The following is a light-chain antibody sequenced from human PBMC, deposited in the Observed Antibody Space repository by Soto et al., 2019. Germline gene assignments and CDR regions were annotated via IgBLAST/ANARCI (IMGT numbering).Light chain of an antibody. CDR1: QSVSTN. V-gene: IGKV3-15*01. Sequence: EIVMTQSPATLSVSPGERATLSCRASQSVSTNLAWYQQKPGQAPRLLIYAASVRATGIPARFSGSGSGTEFTLTISSLQSEDFAVYYCQQYNKFPSLTFGGGTKVEIK. CDR2: AAS. CDR3: QQYNKFPSLT. J-gene: IGKJ4*01.